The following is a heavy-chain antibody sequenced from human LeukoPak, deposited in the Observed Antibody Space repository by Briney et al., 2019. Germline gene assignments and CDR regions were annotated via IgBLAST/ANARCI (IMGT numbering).Heavy chain of an antibody. CDR2: IYYSGST. V-gene: IGHV4-39*07. Sequence: PSETLSLTCTVSGGSISSSSYYWGWIRQPPGKGLEWIGSIYYSGSTYYNPSLKSRVTISVDTSKNQFSLKLSSVTAADTAVYYCARGRRFGEATVDYWGQGTLVTVSS. J-gene: IGHJ4*02. CDR1: GGSISSSSYY. CDR3: ARGRRFGEATVDY. D-gene: IGHD3-10*01.